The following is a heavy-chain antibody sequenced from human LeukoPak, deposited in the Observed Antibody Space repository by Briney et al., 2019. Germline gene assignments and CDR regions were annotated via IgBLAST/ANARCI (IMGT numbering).Heavy chain of an antibody. CDR3: AREWGYFDY. D-gene: IGHD3-16*01. V-gene: IGHV3-21*01. CDR1: GFTVSDNY. Sequence: GGSLRLSCAASGFTVSDNYMSWVRQAPGKGLEWVSSISSSSAYISYANSVKGRFTISRDNAKNSLYLQMNSLRAEDTAVYYCAREWGYFDYWGQGTLVTVSS. CDR2: ISSSSAYI. J-gene: IGHJ4*02.